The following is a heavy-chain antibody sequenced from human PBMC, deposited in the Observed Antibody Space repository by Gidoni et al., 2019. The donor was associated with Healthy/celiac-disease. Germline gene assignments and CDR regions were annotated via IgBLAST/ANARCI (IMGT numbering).Heavy chain of an antibody. D-gene: IGHD3-3*01. J-gene: IGHJ6*02. CDR2: INPNSGGT. Sequence: QVQLVQSGAEVKKPGASVKVSCRASGYTFTGYYLHWVRQAPGQGLEWMGWINPNSGGTNYAQKLQGWVTMTRDTSISTAYMELSRLRSDDTAVYYCARDQKLVGYYDFWSGPRPYYYGMDVWGQGTTVTVSS. CDR3: ARDQKLVGYYDFWSGPRPYYYGMDV. V-gene: IGHV1-2*04. CDR1: GYTFTGYY.